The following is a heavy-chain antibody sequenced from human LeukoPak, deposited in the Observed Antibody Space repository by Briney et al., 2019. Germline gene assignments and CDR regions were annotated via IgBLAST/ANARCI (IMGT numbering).Heavy chain of an antibody. V-gene: IGHV3-66*01. CDR3: ARVYSSGFYQIDY. J-gene: IGHJ4*02. Sequence: GGSLRLSCAASGFTVSSNYMSWIRQAPGKGLEWVSVIYRSGSTHYADSVKDRFIISRDSSKNTLYLQMNSLRAEDTAVYYCARVYSSGFYQIDYWGQGTLVTVSS. CDR2: IYRSGST. CDR1: GFTVSSNY. D-gene: IGHD6-19*01.